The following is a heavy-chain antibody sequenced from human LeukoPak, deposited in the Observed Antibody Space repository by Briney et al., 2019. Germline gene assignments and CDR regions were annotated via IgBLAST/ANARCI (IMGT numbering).Heavy chain of an antibody. CDR3: ARTMRWEVTATGGVQNWFDP. CDR2: IYHSGST. V-gene: IGHV4-39*07. Sequence: PSETLSLTCTVSGGSISSSSYYWGWIRQPPGKGLEWIGNIYHSGSTNHNPSLKSRVTISVDTSKNQFSLKLTSVTAADTAVYFCARTMRWEVTATGGVQNWFDPWGQGTLVTVSS. CDR1: GGSISSSSYY. J-gene: IGHJ5*02. D-gene: IGHD2-15*01.